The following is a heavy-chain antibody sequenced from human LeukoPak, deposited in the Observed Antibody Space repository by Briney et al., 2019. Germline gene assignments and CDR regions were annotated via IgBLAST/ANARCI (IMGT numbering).Heavy chain of an antibody. CDR2: ISHGGST. J-gene: IGHJ3*02. D-gene: IGHD2-8*02. Sequence: SETLSLTCAVYGGSLSGYYWIWIRQPPAKGLEWIGEISHGGSTTYNPSLESRVALSVDTSKMQVSLKLSSLTAADTAVYFCARSLLWPTGTFDIWGQGTMVAVSS. V-gene: IGHV4-34*01. CDR1: GGSLSGYY. CDR3: ARSLLWPTGTFDI.